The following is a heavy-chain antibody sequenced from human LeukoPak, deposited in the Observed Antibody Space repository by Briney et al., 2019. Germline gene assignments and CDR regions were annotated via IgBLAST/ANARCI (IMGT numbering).Heavy chain of an antibody. D-gene: IGHD1-26*01. CDR2: ISWNSGSI. V-gene: IGHV3-9*01. Sequence: GRSLRLSCAASGFTFDDYAVHWVRQAPGKGLEWVSGISWNSGSIGYADSVKGRFTISRDNAKNSLYLQMNSLRAEDTALYYCAKDPGYSGSYYFDYWGQGTLVTVSS. CDR1: GFTFDDYA. J-gene: IGHJ4*02. CDR3: AKDPGYSGSYYFDY.